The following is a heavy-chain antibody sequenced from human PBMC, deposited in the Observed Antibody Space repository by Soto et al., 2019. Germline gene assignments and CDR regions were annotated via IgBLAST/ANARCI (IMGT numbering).Heavy chain of an antibody. CDR1: GYTLTELS. J-gene: IGHJ3*02. D-gene: IGHD3-3*01. Sequence: ASVKVSCKVSGYTLTELSMHWVRQAPGKGLEWMGGFDPEDGETIYAQKFQGRVTMTEDTSTDTAYMELSSLRSEDTVVYYCASVLLEWFLDAFDIWGQGTMVTVSS. V-gene: IGHV1-24*01. CDR3: ASVLLEWFLDAFDI. CDR2: FDPEDGET.